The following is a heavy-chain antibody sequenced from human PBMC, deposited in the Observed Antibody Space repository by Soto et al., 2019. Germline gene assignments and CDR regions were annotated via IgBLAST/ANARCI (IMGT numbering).Heavy chain of an antibody. J-gene: IGHJ6*02. D-gene: IGHD3-22*01. CDR2: VYHTGTT. CDR1: GGPVSVDDLY. V-gene: IGHV4-31*02. CDR3: ARALVTDYNSRDYHYYFAMDV. Sequence: SETLSLTCVASGGPVSVDDLYWRCVRHLPGKGLEWIANVYHTGTTYYNPSLKSRVSMSVDTSQNQFSLILASVTAADTAVYYCARALVTDYNSRDYHYYFAMDVWGQGTSVTVSS.